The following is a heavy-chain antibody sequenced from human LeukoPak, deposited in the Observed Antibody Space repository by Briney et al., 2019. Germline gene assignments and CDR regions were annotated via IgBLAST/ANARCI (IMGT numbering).Heavy chain of an antibody. V-gene: IGHV4-61*02. D-gene: IGHD5-24*01. CDR1: GGSISSTNYY. Sequence: SETLSLXCTVSGGSISSTNYYWSWSRQPAGKGLEWIGRIYTSGSTNYNPSLKSRVTISVDTSKNQFSLKLSSVTAADTAVYYCAREPRDGYNSLDYWGQGTLVTVFS. CDR2: IYTSGST. CDR3: AREPRDGYNSLDY. J-gene: IGHJ4*02.